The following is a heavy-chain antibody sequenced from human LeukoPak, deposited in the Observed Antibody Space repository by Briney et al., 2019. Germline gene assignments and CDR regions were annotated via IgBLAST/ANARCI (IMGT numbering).Heavy chain of an antibody. CDR2: IWYDGSNK. J-gene: IGHJ4*02. CDR3: ARGDPTVTTKQNFGY. V-gene: IGHV3-33*01. Sequence: WVGEAPGKGMEWVAVIWYDGSNKYYADSVKGRFTISRDNSKNTLYLQMNSLRVEDTAVYYCARGDPTVTTKQNFGYWGQGSRVTVSS. D-gene: IGHD4-17*01.